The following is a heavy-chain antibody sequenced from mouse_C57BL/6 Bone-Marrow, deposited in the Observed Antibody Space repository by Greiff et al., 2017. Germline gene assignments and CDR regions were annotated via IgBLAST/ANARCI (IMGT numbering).Heavy chain of an antibody. CDR1: GYTFTSYW. D-gene: IGHD1-1*01. V-gene: IGHV1-69*01. Sequence: QVQLQQPGAELVMPGASVKLSCKASGYTFTSYWMHWVKQRPGQGLEWIGEIDPSDSYTNYNQKFKGKSTLTVDKSSSTAYMQLSSLTSEDSAVYYCARVSSDYYGYWYFDVWGTGTTVTVSS. CDR3: ARVSSDYYGYWYFDV. J-gene: IGHJ1*03. CDR2: IDPSDSYT.